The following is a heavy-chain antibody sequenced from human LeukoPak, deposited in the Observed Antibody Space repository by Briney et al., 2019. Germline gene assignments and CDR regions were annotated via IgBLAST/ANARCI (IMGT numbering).Heavy chain of an antibody. D-gene: IGHD3-3*01. CDR3: ATRGTISGWLDP. J-gene: IGHJ5*02. CDR1: GYTFTDYY. CDR2: INPNGGAT. Sequence: ASVKVSCKASGYTFTDYYMYWVRQAPGQGLEWMGWINPNGGATEYAQKFQGKVTMTRDTSIRTVYMELSRLTSDDTAVYYCATRGTISGWLDPWGQGTLVTVSS. V-gene: IGHV1-2*02.